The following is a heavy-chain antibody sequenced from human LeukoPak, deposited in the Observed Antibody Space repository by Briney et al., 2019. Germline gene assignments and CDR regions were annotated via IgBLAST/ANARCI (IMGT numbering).Heavy chain of an antibody. V-gene: IGHV3-23*01. D-gene: IGHD3-22*01. CDR2: IGGSGGRT. Sequence: HPGGSLRLSCAASGFTFSSYGMSWVRQAPGKGLEWVSAIGGSGGRTYYADSVKGRFTISRDNAKNSLYLQMNSLRAEDTAVYYCARRGNFDSGGYDYWGQGTLVTVSS. CDR3: ARRGNFDSGGYDY. J-gene: IGHJ4*02. CDR1: GFTFSSYG.